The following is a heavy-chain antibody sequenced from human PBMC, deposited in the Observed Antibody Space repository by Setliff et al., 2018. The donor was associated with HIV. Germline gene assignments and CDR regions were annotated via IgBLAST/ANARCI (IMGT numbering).Heavy chain of an antibody. D-gene: IGHD2-21*02. Sequence: SETLSLTCTVSGGSISSYYWSWIRQPAGKGLEWIGRIYTSGSTNYNPSLQSRVTISVDTSKNPFSLKLSSVTAADTAVYYCARHGPWDLRLTYLGCRKNCFLDMDREMVTGLLRSGLECALPHDLCTGFTPVPSWGVYECSYSRKHW. V-gene: IGHV4-4*07. CDR1: GGSISSYY. J-gene: IGHJ1*01. CDR2: IYTSGST. CDR3: ARHGPWDLRLTYLGCRKNCFLDMDREMVTGLLRSGLECALPHDLCTGFTPVPSWGVYECSYSRKH.